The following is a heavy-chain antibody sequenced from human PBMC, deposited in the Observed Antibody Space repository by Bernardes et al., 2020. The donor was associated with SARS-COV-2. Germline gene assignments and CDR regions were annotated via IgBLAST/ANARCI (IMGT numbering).Heavy chain of an antibody. J-gene: IGHJ4*02. D-gene: IGHD6-19*01. V-gene: IGHV4-61*09. Sequence: SETLSLTCTVSGGSMSGGGYYWAWIRQSAEKGLEWIGHIYSRTASYNPPLRTRVALSIDTSENQFSLRLISVTAADTAIYYCARVDATGWYMIDSWGQGTLVTVSS. CDR1: GGSMSGGGYY. CDR2: IYSRTA. CDR3: ARVDATGWYMIDS.